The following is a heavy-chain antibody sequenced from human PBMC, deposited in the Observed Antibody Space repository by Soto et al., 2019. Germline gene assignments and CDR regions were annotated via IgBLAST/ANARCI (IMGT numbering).Heavy chain of an antibody. CDR2: IYYSGST. D-gene: IGHD6-13*01. V-gene: IGHV4-31*03. CDR3: ARVFSDSSSFFDP. CDR1: GGSISSGGYY. Sequence: SGTLSLTCTVSGGSISSGGYYWSWIRQHPGKGLEWIGYIYYSGSTYYNPSLKSRVTISVDTSKNQSSLKLSSVTAADTAVYYCARVFSDSSSFFDPWGQGTLVTVSS. J-gene: IGHJ5*02.